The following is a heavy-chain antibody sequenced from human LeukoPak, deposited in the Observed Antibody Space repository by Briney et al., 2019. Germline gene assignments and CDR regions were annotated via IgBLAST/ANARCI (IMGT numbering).Heavy chain of an antibody. Sequence: GGSLRLSCAASGFTFRSYAVNWVRQAPGKGLEWVSGISGSGGSTYYADSVMGRFTISRDNSKNTLYLQMNSLRAEDTAVYYCAKEAVPGAVAGNRVDYWGQGTLVTVSS. CDR3: AKEAVPGAVAGNRVDY. CDR1: GFTFRSYA. D-gene: IGHD6-19*01. V-gene: IGHV3-23*01. J-gene: IGHJ4*02. CDR2: ISGSGGST.